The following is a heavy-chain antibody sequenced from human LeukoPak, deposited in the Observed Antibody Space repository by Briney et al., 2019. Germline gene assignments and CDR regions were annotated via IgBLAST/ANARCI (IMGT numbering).Heavy chain of an antibody. V-gene: IGHV3-7*01. J-gene: IGHJ4*02. CDR3: ARDRQDDFWSAYYDY. D-gene: IGHD3-3*01. Sequence: GGSLRLSCAVSGFTFSNYWMSWVRQAPGKGLEWVANIKQDGNERYYVDSVKGRFTISRDNAKNSLYLQMNSLRAEDTAVYYCARDRQDDFWSAYYDYWGQGTLVTVSP. CDR2: IKQDGNER. CDR1: GFTFSNYW.